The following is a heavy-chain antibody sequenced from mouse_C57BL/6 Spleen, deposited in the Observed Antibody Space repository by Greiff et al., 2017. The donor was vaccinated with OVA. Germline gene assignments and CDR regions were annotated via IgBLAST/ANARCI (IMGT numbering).Heavy chain of an antibody. V-gene: IGHV1-26*01. D-gene: IGHD2-4*01. CDR3: ARWRDDYYFDY. CDR1: GYTFTDYY. CDR2: INPNNGGT. J-gene: IGHJ2*01. Sequence: EVQLQQSGPELVKPGASVKISCKASGYTFTDYYMNWVKQSPGKSLEWIGDINPNNGGTSYNQKFKGKATLTIDKSSSTAYMEIRSLTSEDSAVYYCARWRDDYYFDYWGQGTTLTVSS.